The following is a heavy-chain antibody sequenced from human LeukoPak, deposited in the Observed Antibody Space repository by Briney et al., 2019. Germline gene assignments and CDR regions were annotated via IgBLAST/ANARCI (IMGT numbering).Heavy chain of an antibody. Sequence: GGSLRLSCAASGFNFSTYSMNWVRQAPGRGLEWVSYISSSGSTIYYADSVKGRFTISRDNAKNSLYLQMNSLRAEDTAVYYCARASHTYYYDTFDPWGQGTLVTVSS. J-gene: IGHJ5*02. V-gene: IGHV3-48*04. D-gene: IGHD3-22*01. CDR3: ARASHTYYYDTFDP. CDR2: ISSSGSTI. CDR1: GFNFSTYS.